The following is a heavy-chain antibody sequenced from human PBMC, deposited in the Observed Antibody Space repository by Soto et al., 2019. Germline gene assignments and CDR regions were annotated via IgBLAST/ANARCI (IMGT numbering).Heavy chain of an antibody. CDR1: GYSFTSYW. D-gene: IGHD3-3*01. CDR2: LYPGDSDT. V-gene: IGHV5-51*01. J-gene: IGHJ6*02. Sequence: GESLKISFKGSGYSFTSYWIGLVRQIPGKGLEWMGILYPGDSDTTYSPSFQGQVTISADKSISTAHLQWSSLKASDTAMYYCARQWDFWSVDRRPRYYYYGMDVSGQGTTVTVSS. CDR3: ARQWDFWSVDRRPRYYYYGMDV.